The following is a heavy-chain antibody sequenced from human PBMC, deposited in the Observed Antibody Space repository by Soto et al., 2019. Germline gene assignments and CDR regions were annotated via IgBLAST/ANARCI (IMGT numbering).Heavy chain of an antibody. CDR3: AKHFDSGCPDY. J-gene: IGHJ4*02. V-gene: IGHV3-23*01. CDR1: GFTFSSYA. CDR2: ISDSGGST. D-gene: IGHD6-19*01. Sequence: EVQLLESGGGLVQPGGSLRLSCAASGFTFSSYALSWVRQAPGKGLEWVSIISDSGGSTFYADSVKGRCTISRDNSKNTLYLQMNTLRAEDTAVYYCAKHFDSGCPDYWGQGTLVTVSS.